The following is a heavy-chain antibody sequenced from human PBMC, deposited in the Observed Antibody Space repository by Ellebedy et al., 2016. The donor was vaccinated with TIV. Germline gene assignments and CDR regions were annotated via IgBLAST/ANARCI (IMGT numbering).Heavy chain of an antibody. Sequence: GGSLRLSCAASGFTVSSNYMSWVRQAPGRGLDWVSTIYSSGGTYYAGSVKGRFTISRDNSKNTLYLQMNSLRAEDTAVYYCAGGISVAGTSLGFWGQGTLVTVSS. CDR3: AGGISVAGTSLGF. CDR2: IYSSGGT. J-gene: IGHJ4*02. CDR1: GFTVSSNY. V-gene: IGHV3-53*01. D-gene: IGHD6-19*01.